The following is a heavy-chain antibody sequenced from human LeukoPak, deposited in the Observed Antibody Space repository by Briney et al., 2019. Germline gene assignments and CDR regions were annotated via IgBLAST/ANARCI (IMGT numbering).Heavy chain of an antibody. J-gene: IGHJ4*02. CDR3: ARDRGTAFPPPFDY. CDR1: GYIFNNYG. Sequence: ASVKVSCKASGYIFNNYGISWVRQAPGQGLEWMGWINACTGNTNYTQKLQARVTMTRDTSTSTAFMELRSLRSDDTAVYYCARDRGTAFPPPFDYWGQGTLVTVSS. V-gene: IGHV1-18*01. D-gene: IGHD2-21*02. CDR2: INACTGNT.